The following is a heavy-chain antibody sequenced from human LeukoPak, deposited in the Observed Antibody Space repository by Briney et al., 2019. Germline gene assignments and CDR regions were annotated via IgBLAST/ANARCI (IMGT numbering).Heavy chain of an antibody. CDR3: AKDFSRIVVVNHPRYYYYMDV. J-gene: IGHJ6*03. D-gene: IGHD3-22*01. CDR1: GFTFSSYG. CDR2: IRYDGSNK. V-gene: IGHV3-30*02. Sequence: PGGSLRLSCAASGFTFSSYGMHWVRQAPGKGLEWVAFIRYDGSNKYYADSVKGRFTISRDNSKNTLYLQMNSLRAEDTAVYYCAKDFSRIVVVNHPRYYYYMDVWGEGTTVTISS.